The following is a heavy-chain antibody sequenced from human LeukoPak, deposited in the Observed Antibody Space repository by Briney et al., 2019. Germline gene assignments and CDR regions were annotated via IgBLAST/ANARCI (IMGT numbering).Heavy chain of an antibody. J-gene: IGHJ4*02. D-gene: IGHD6-13*01. CDR3: AREAAAAGTQGYYFDY. CDR1: GFTFSDYY. Sequence: PGGSLRLSCAASGFTFSDYYMSWIRQAPGKGLEWVAVISYDGSNKYYADSVKGRFTISRDNSKNTLYLQMNSLRAEDTAVYYCAREAAAAGTQGYYFDYWGQGTLVTVSS. V-gene: IGHV3-30-3*01. CDR2: ISYDGSNK.